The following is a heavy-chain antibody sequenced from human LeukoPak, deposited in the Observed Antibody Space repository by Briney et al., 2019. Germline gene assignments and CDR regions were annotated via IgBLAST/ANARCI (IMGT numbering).Heavy chain of an antibody. Sequence: SETLSLTCTVSGXYINSNSYYWGWVRQPPGKGLEWIGSVYYSGNTYYNPSLKSRVTISVDTAKNQFSLKLNSVTAADTAVYYCARGDDFGDPQDSDAFDIWGQGTMVTVSS. V-gene: IGHV4-39*01. CDR3: ARGDDFGDPQDSDAFDI. D-gene: IGHD4-17*01. CDR2: VYYSGNT. J-gene: IGHJ3*02. CDR1: GXYINSNSYY.